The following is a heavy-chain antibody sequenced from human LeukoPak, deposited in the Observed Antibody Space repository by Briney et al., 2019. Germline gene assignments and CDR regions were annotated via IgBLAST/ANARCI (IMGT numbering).Heavy chain of an antibody. CDR1: GFTFSSYA. CDR2: FSGSGGST. CDR3: ARDRSRITMTVAVTRGYYFDY. Sequence: GGSLRLSCAASGFTFSSYAMSWVRQAPGKGLDCISGFSGSGGSTYYADSVKGRFTISRDNSKNTLYLQMNSLRAEDTAIYYCARDRSRITMTVAVTRGYYFDYWGQGTLVTVSS. D-gene: IGHD3-22*01. V-gene: IGHV3-23*01. J-gene: IGHJ4*02.